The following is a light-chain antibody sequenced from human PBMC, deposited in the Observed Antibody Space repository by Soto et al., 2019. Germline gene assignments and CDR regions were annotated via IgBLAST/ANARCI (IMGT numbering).Light chain of an antibody. CDR1: SSDVGGYNY. CDR2: EVS. CDR3: SSYSISTTLL. Sequence: QSVLTQPASVSGSPGQSITISCTGTSSDVGGYNYVSWYQQHPGKAPKLMIFEVSHRPSGVSNRFSGSKSGNTASLTISGLQAEDEAHYYCSSYSISTTLLFGGGTKVTVL. J-gene: IGLJ2*01. V-gene: IGLV2-14*01.